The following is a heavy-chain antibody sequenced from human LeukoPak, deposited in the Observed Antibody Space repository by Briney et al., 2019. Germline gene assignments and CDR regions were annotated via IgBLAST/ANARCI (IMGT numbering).Heavy chain of an antibody. CDR3: ARVGPNIEYYYYYYMDV. CDR1: GFTFSSYS. CDR2: ISSSSSYI. Sequence: GGSLRLSCAASGFTFSSYSMNWVRQAPGKGLEWVSSISSSSSYIYYADSVKGRFTISRDNAKNSLYPQMNSLRAEDTAVYYCARVGPNIEYYYYYYMDVWGKGTTVTVSS. V-gene: IGHV3-21*01. J-gene: IGHJ6*03. D-gene: IGHD3-10*01.